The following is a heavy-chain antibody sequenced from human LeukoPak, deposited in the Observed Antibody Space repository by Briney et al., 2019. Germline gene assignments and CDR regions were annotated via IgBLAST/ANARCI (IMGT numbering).Heavy chain of an antibody. CDR1: GYTFTSYG. V-gene: IGHV1-18*01. J-gene: IGHJ5*02. CDR2: ISAYNGNT. CDR3: ARVKGAQANNWFDP. Sequence: ASVKVSCKASGYTFTSYGISWVRQAPGQGLEWMGWISAYNGNTNYAQKLQGRVTMTTGTSTSTAYMELRSLRSDDTAVYYCARVKGAQANNWFDPWGQGTLVTVSS.